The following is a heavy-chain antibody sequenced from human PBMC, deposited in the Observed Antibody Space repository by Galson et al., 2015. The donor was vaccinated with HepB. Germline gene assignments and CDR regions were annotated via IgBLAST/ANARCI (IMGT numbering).Heavy chain of an antibody. CDR3: ARDRYSRNLDAEY. J-gene: IGHJ4*02. D-gene: IGHD5-12*01. CDR2: VYHRGDT. V-gene: IGHV4-39*02. Sequence: ETLSLTCSVSGDSINTHNYFWAWVRQPPGKGLEWIATVYHRGDTYYNPSLKNRVVISIDTSRNQFYLKVNSVTAADTAIYYCARDRYSRNLDAEYWGQGTLVAVSS. CDR1: GDSINTHNYF.